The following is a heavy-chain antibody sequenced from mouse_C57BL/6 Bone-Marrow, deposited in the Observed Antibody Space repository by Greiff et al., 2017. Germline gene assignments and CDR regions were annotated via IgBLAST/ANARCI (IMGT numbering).Heavy chain of an antibody. Sequence: QVQLKQPGAELVKPGASVKMSCKASGYTFTSYWITWVKQRPGQGLEWIGDIYPGSGSTNYNEKFKSKATLTVATSSSTAYMQLSSLTSEDSAVYYCAREGDYGAWFAYWGQGTLVTVSA. J-gene: IGHJ3*01. CDR2: IYPGSGST. CDR3: AREGDYGAWFAY. D-gene: IGHD2-4*01. CDR1: GYTFTSYW. V-gene: IGHV1-55*01.